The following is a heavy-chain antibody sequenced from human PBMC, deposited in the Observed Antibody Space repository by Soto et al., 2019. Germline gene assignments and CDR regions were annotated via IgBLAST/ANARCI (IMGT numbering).Heavy chain of an antibody. V-gene: IGHV3-48*02. J-gene: IGHJ3*02. CDR1: GFTFRRYS. Sequence: VQLVESGGGLVQPGASLRLSCAASGFTFRRYSMNWVRQAPGKGLEGVSYISSSSSTIYYAVSVKCRFTISRDNDKNSLYMQMDSLRDEATAVYYCAREPIAVAGVRPVGAFDIWGQGTMVTVSS. CDR3: AREPIAVAGVRPVGAFDI. CDR2: ISSSSSTI. D-gene: IGHD6-13*01.